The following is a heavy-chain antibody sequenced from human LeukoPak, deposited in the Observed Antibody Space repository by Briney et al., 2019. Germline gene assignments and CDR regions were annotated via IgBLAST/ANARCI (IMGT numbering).Heavy chain of an antibody. J-gene: IGHJ4*02. CDR3: AKDLYTVPGACGH. V-gene: IGHV3-23*01. CDR1: GFTFSSYA. Sequence: PGGSLRLSCAASGFTFSSYAMNWVRQAPGKGLEWVSGISGSGDGRYYTDSVKGRFTISRDISRTTVYLQMNSLTVEDTAIYYCAKDLYTVPGACGHWGQGTLVTVSS. D-gene: IGHD6-19*01. CDR2: ISGSGDGR.